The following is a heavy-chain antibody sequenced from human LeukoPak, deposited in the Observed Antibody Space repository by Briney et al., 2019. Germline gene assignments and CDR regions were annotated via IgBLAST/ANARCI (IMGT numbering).Heavy chain of an antibody. J-gene: IGHJ4*02. Sequence: ASVKVSCKASGYTFTSYAMHWVRPAPGQRLEWMGWIIAGNGNTKYSQKFQGRVTITRDTSASTAYMELSSLRSEDTAVYYCARSPFPYSSGWYYFDYWGQGTLVTVSS. CDR3: ARSPFPYSSGWYYFDY. V-gene: IGHV1-3*01. CDR2: IIAGNGNT. CDR1: GYTFTSYA. D-gene: IGHD6-19*01.